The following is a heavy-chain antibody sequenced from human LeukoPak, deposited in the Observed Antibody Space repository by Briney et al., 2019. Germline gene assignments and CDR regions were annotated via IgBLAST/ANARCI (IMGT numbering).Heavy chain of an antibody. CDR2: IYYSGST. CDR1: GGSISSYY. J-gene: IGHJ4*02. D-gene: IGHD6-19*01. CDR3: ARLPGIAVPC. V-gene: IGHV4-59*08. Sequence: SETLSLTCTVSGGSISSYYWSWIRQPPGKGLEWIGYIYYSGSTNYNPSLKSRVTISVDTSKNQFSLKLSSVTAADTAVYYCARLPGIAVPCWGQGTLVTVSS.